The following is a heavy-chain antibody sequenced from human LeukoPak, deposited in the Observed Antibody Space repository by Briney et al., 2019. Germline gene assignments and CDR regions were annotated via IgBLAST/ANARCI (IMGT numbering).Heavy chain of an antibody. D-gene: IGHD3-22*01. J-gene: IGHJ4*02. CDR1: GYTFTDYY. CDR2: INPNSGGT. Sequence: ASVKVSCKTSGYTFTDYYMHWVRQAPGQGLEWMGWINPNSGGTNYAQKFQGRVTMTRDTSISTAYMELSRLRSDDTAVYYCARGTYYYDSSGYSGGDYWGQGTLVTVSS. V-gene: IGHV1-2*02. CDR3: ARGTYYYDSSGYSGGDY.